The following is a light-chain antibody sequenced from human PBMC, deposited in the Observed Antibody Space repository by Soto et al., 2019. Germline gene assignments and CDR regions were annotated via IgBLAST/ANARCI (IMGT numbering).Light chain of an antibody. V-gene: IGKV3-15*01. J-gene: IGKJ5*01. CDR3: QQYNNWPIT. CDR1: QSISSN. CDR2: GAS. Sequence: EIVMTQSPATLSVSPGERATLSCRASQSISSNLAWYQQKPGQAPRLLIYGASARVTGIPARFSGSGSGTEFTLTISSLQSEDFALYYCQQYNNWPITFGQGTRLEIK.